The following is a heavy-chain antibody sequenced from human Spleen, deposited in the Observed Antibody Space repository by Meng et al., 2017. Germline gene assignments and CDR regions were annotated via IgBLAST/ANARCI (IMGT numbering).Heavy chain of an antibody. V-gene: IGHV1-3*01. CDR3: ARNLNGDRGIYFDY. J-gene: IGHJ4*02. D-gene: IGHD3-10*01. CDR1: GYTFTNYV. CDR2: IRVGNDET. Sequence: QVQLVQSGGEGRKPGASVKVSCETSGYTFTNYVIHWVRQAPGQRLEWMGWIRVGNDETQYSQKFQGRVTISRDTSASTAYMELSSLRSEDTVIYYCARNLNGDRGIYFDYWGQGTLVTVSS.